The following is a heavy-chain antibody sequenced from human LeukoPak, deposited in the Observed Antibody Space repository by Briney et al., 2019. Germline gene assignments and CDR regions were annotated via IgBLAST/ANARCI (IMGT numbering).Heavy chain of an antibody. CDR1: GYTFTDYN. CDR3: ATGRTTGTTFYDY. V-gene: IGHV1-69-2*01. Sequence: ASVKISCKVSGYTFTDYNMHWVQQAPGKGLEWMGLVDPEDGETIYAEKFQGRVTITADTSTDTAYMELSSLRSEDTAVYCCATGRTTGTTFYDYWGQGTLVTVSS. D-gene: IGHD1-1*01. CDR2: VDPEDGET. J-gene: IGHJ4*02.